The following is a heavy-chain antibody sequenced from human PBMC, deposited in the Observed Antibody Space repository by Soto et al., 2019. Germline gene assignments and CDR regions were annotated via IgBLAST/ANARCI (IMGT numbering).Heavy chain of an antibody. CDR2: IYYSGST. V-gene: IGHV4-28*01. CDR3: ARNVRAAAGTKGYWFDP. Sequence: SETLSLTCAVSGYSISSSNWWGWIRQPPGKGLEWIGYIYYSGSTYYNPSLKSRVTMSVDTSKNQFSLKLSSVTAVDTAVYYCARNVRAAAGTKGYWFDPWGQGTLVTVSS. J-gene: IGHJ5*02. CDR1: GYSISSSNW. D-gene: IGHD6-13*01.